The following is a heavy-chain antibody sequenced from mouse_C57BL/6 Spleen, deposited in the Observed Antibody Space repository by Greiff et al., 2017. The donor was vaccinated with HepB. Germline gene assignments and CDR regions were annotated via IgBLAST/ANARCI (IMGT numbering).Heavy chain of an antibody. CDR2: IDPEDGET. D-gene: IGHD2-5*01. V-gene: IGHV14-2*01. CDR1: GFNIKDYY. J-gene: IGHJ3*01. Sequence: DVHLVESGAELVKPGASVKLSCTASGFNIKDYYMHWVKQRTEQGLEWIGRIDPEDGETKYAPKFQGKATITADTSSTTAYLQLSSLTSEDTAVYYCARSAPYSNYDGFADWGQGTLVTVSA. CDR3: ARSAPYSNYDGFAD.